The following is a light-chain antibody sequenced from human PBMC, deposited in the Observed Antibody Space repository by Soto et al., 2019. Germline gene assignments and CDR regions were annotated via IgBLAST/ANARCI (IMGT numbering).Light chain of an antibody. J-gene: IGKJ4*01. V-gene: IGKV3-11*01. CDR3: QQRSNWPLT. CDR2: DIS. Sequence: EFVLTQSPATLSLSPGERAILSCMASQSVAGSLAWYQQKPGQAPRLLIYDISTRAAAIPARFSGSGSGTDFTLTVSSLEPEDFAVYYCQQRSNWPLTFGGGTKVDIK. CDR1: QSVAGS.